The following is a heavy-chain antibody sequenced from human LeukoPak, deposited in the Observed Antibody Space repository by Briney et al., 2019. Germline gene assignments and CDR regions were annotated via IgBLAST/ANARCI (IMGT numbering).Heavy chain of an antibody. D-gene: IGHD3-3*01. J-gene: IGHJ4*02. CDR1: GYTFTGYY. V-gene: IGHV1-2*02. CDR3: ARDGYDFWSGYYNDY. CDR2: INPNSGGT. Sequence: GASVKVSCKASGYTFTGYYMHWVRQAPGQGLEWMGWINPNSGGTNYAQKFQGRVTMTRDTSISTAYMELSRLRSDDTAVYYCARDGYDFWSGYYNDYWGQGTLVTVSS.